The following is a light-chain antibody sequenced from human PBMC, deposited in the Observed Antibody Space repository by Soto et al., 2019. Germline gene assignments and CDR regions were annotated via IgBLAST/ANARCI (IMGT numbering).Light chain of an antibody. CDR1: KLGDKY. CDR3: QAWDSSTAV. Sequence: SSELPQQPSVSVSPGQTASITCSGDKLGDKYACWYQQKPGQSPVLVIYQDSKRPSGIPERFSGSNSGNTATLTISGTQAMDEADYYCQAWDSSTAVFGGGTKVTVL. CDR2: QDS. J-gene: IGLJ2*01. V-gene: IGLV3-1*01.